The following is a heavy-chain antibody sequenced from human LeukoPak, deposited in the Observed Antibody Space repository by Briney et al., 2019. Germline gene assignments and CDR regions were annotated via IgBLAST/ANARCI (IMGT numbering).Heavy chain of an antibody. CDR2: IYHSGST. CDR3: ARSVGATDFDY. CDR1: GGSISSSNW. V-gene: IGHV4-4*02. D-gene: IGHD1-26*01. Sequence: SETLSLTCAVSGGSISSSNWWSWVRQPPGKGLEWIGEIYHSGSTNYNPSLKSRVTIPVDKSKNQFSLKLSSVTAADTAVYYCARSVGATDFDYWGQGTLVTVSS. J-gene: IGHJ4*02.